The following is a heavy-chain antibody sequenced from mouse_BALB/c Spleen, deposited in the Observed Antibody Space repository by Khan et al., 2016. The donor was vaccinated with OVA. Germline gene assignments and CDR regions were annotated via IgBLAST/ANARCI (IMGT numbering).Heavy chain of an antibody. CDR3: ARDRIDY. Sequence: QVRLQQSGAEQAKPGASVKMSCKTSGYTFSSYWMHWVKQRPGQGLEWIGYINPTSGYTEYNEKFKDKATLSADKSSSTAYMKLTSLTSEDSAVYYCARDRIDYWGQGTTLTVSS. J-gene: IGHJ2*01. CDR2: INPTSGYT. CDR1: GYTFSSYW. V-gene: IGHV1-7*01.